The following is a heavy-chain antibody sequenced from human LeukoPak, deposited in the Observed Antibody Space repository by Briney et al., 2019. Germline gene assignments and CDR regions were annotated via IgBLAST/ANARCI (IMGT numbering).Heavy chain of an antibody. CDR1: GFTFSSYW. CDR3: ARVGAVAGTGWFDP. Sequence: GGSLRLSCAASGFTFSSYWMHWVRQAPVKGLVWVSRINTDGSSTSYADSVKGRFTISRDNAKNTLYLQMNSLRAEDTAVYYCARVGAVAGTGWFDPWGQGALVTVSS. CDR2: INTDGSST. V-gene: IGHV3-74*01. D-gene: IGHD6-19*01. J-gene: IGHJ5*02.